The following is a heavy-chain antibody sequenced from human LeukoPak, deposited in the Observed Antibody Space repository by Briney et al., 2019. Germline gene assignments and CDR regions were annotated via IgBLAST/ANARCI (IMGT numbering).Heavy chain of an antibody. J-gene: IGHJ3*01. V-gene: IGHV3-7*01. CDR2: IKEDGSEK. Sequence: PGGSLRLSCAASGFTFSRYWMSWVRQAPGKGLEWVANIKEDGSEKYYVDSVEGRFTISRDNAKNSLYLQMNSLRAEDTAVYYCARDESWGQGTMVTVSS. CDR3: ARDES. CDR1: GFTFSRYW.